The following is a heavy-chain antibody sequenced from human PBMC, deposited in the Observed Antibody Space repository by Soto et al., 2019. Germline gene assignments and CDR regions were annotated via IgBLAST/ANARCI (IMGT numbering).Heavy chain of an antibody. D-gene: IGHD2-2*01. Sequence: SETLSLTCAVYGGSFSGYYWSWIRQPPGKGLEWIGEINHSGSTNYNPSLKSRVTISVDTSKNQFSLKLSSVTAADTAVYYCARTGRDCSSTSCNRGNYFDYWGQGTLVTVSS. CDR2: INHSGST. CDR1: GGSFSGYY. CDR3: ARTGRDCSSTSCNRGNYFDY. V-gene: IGHV4-34*01. J-gene: IGHJ4*02.